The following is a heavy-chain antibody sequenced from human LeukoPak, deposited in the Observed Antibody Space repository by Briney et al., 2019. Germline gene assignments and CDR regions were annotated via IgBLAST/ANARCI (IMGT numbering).Heavy chain of an antibody. V-gene: IGHV3-48*01. Sequence: RRSLPLSCVESGFPFTSYSMCWIRQATGKGVEGVSYIRSSSSTIYKADSVKGRFTSARDNAQNSRYLQMSGLRAQDWVVYYCARISGPSFQYYDGSGANDYWGQGTLVTVSS. CDR1: GFPFTSYS. CDR2: IRSSSSTI. D-gene: IGHD3-10*01. CDR3: ARISGPSFQYYDGSGANDY. J-gene: IGHJ4*02.